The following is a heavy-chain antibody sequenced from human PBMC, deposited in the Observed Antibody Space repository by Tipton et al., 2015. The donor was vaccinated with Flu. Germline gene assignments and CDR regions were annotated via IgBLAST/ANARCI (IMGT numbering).Heavy chain of an antibody. CDR1: GYSISRGYY. Sequence: GLVKPSETLSLTCAVSGYSISRGYYWGCIRQPPGKGLEWIGSISHSGSTYYNPSLKSRVTISLDTFKNQFSLKLSSVTAADTAVYYCARDPSLGMTDYFDYWGQGTLVTASS. CDR3: ARDPSLGMTDYFDY. J-gene: IGHJ4*02. CDR2: ISHSGST. V-gene: IGHV4-38-2*02.